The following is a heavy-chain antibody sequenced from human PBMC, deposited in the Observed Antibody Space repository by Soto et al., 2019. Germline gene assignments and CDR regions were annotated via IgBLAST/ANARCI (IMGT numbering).Heavy chain of an antibody. Sequence: SETLSLTCTVSGGSISSGDYYWSWIRQPPGKGLEWIGYIYYSGSTYYNPSLKSRVTISVDTSKNQFSLKLSSVTAADTAVYYCARGGRRYSGNKRIDYWGQGTLVTVSS. CDR3: ARGGRRYSGNKRIDY. J-gene: IGHJ4*02. CDR1: GGSISSGDYY. CDR2: IYYSGST. D-gene: IGHD1-26*01. V-gene: IGHV4-30-4*01.